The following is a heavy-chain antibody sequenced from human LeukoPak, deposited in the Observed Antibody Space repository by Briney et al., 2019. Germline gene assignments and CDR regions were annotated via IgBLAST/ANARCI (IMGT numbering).Heavy chain of an antibody. D-gene: IGHD5-24*01. Sequence: GSLRLSCAASGFTFSNFGMHWVRQAPGKGLEWVAVKSYDGNNKYYTDSVKGRFTISRDNAKNTLYLQMNSLRAEDTAVYYCAKQMAVDYFDSWGQGTLVTVSS. CDR2: KSYDGNNK. CDR1: GFTFSNFG. J-gene: IGHJ4*02. V-gene: IGHV3-30*18. CDR3: AKQMAVDYFDS.